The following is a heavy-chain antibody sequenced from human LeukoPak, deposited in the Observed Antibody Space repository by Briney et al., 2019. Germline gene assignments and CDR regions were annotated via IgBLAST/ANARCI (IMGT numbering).Heavy chain of an antibody. V-gene: IGHV5-51*01. Sequence: GESLKISCKGSGYSFSSYWLGWVRQMPGKGLEWMGIIYPGDSDTRYSPSFQGQVTISADKSISTSYLQWSSLKASDTAMYYCARLSSYDSSGYLNYWGQGTLVTVSS. CDR3: ARLSSYDSSGYLNY. J-gene: IGHJ4*02. CDR1: GYSFSSYW. D-gene: IGHD3-22*01. CDR2: IYPGDSDT.